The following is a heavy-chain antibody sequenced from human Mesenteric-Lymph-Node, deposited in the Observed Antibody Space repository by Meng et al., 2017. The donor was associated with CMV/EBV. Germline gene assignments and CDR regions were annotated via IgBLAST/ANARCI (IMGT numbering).Heavy chain of an antibody. D-gene: IGHD2-8*02. J-gene: IGHJ4*02. V-gene: IGHV3-49*04. CDR3: TRQTPGPSPDFDY. CDR2: IRSKAYGGTT. Sequence: GESLKISCTASGFTFGDYAMSWVRQAPGKGLEWVGFIRSKAYGGTTEYAASVKGRFTISRDDSKSISYLQMNSLKTEDTAVYYCTRQTPGPSPDFDYWGQGTLVTVSS. CDR1: GFTFGDYA.